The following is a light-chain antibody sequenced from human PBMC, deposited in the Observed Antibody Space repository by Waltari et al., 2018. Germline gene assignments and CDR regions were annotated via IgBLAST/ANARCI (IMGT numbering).Light chain of an antibody. CDR2: DAS. CDR3: QHYVRLPAT. J-gene: IGKJ1*01. CDR1: QSVGRF. Sequence: EIVLTQSPGTLSLSAGERATISCRASQSVGRFLAWYQQKPGQAPRLLIYDASSRATGIPDRFSGSGSGTDFSLTISRLEPEDFAVYYCQHYVRLPATFGQGTKVEIK. V-gene: IGKV3-20*01.